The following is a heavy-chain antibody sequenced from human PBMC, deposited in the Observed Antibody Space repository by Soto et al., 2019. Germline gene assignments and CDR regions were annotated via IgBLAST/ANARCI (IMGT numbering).Heavy chain of an antibody. CDR3: ARDYGDYFLFTLHY. CDR2: ISANNGNT. Sequence: QVQLVQSGAEVKKPGASVKVSCKASGYTFTSYGISWVRQAPGQGLEWMGWISANNGNTNYAQKLQGTVTLPTDTSTSTAYMELRSLRSDDTAVYYCARDYGDYFLFTLHYWGQGTLVTVSS. J-gene: IGHJ4*02. D-gene: IGHD4-17*01. CDR1: GYTFTSYG. V-gene: IGHV1-18*01.